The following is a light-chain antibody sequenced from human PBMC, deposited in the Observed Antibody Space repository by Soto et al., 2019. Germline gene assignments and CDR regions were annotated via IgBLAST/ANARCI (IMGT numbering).Light chain of an antibody. CDR3: QQYTAWPLP. J-gene: IGKJ1*01. CDR2: DTS. Sequence: IVLTQSPGTLSLSPGESATLSCRASQTLSNSFIAWYQQKPGQAPRLLIYDTSSRATGVPDRFSGSGSGTEFILTISRMQAEDVAVYYCQQYTAWPLPVGQGTKV. CDR1: QTLSNSF. V-gene: IGKV3-20*01.